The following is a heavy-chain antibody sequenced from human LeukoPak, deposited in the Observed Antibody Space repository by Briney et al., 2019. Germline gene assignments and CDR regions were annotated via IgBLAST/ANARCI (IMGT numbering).Heavy chain of an antibody. D-gene: IGHD6-6*01. CDR1: GFTFSSYS. CDR2: ISSSSSYI. V-gene: IGHV3-21*01. Sequence: GGSLRLSCAASGFTFSSYSMNWVRQAPGKGLEWVSSISSSSSYIYYADSVQGRFTISRDNAKNSLYLQMNSLRAEDTAVYYCARDGNRSSSSHGYWGQGTLVTVSS. J-gene: IGHJ4*02. CDR3: ARDGNRSSSSHGY.